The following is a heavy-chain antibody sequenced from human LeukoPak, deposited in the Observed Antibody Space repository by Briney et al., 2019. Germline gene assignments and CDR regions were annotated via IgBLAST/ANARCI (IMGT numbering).Heavy chain of an antibody. J-gene: IGHJ4*02. V-gene: IGHV4-38-2*02. CDR3: AEQWLVRSPFDY. Sequence: ASETLSLTCTVSGYSISSGYYWGWIRQPPGKGLEWIGSIYHSGSTYYNPSLKSRVTISVDTSKNQFSLKLSSVTAADTAVYHCAEQWLVRSPFDYWGQGTLVTVSS. D-gene: IGHD6-19*01. CDR1: GYSISSGYY. CDR2: IYHSGST.